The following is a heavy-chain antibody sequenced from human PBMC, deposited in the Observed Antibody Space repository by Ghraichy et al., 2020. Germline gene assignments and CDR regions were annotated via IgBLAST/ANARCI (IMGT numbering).Heavy chain of an antibody. D-gene: IGHD3-10*01. Sequence: GGSLRLSCAASGFTFSSYSMNWVRQAPGKGLEWVSSISSSSSYIYYADSVKGRFTISRDNAKNSLYLQMNSLRAEDTAVYYCARDVGSGGLWFGELTRYYYYYYGMDVWGQGTTVTVSS. CDR3: ARDVGSGGLWFGELTRYYYYYYGMDV. CDR1: GFTFSSYS. V-gene: IGHV3-21*01. CDR2: ISSSSSYI. J-gene: IGHJ6*02.